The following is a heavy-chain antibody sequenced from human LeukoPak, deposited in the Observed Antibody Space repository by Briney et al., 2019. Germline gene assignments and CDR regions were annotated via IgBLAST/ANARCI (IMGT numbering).Heavy chain of an antibody. CDR3: AKIHDYGDYRVDFDL. V-gene: IGHV4-61*02. CDR2: IYTSGST. J-gene: IGHJ2*01. D-gene: IGHD4-17*01. CDR1: GGSISSGSYY. Sequence: SQTLSLTCTVSGGSISSGSYYWSWIRQPAGKGLEWVGRIYTSGSTNYSPSLKSRVTISVDTSKNQFSLKLSSVTAADTAVYYCAKIHDYGDYRVDFDLWGRGTLVTVSS.